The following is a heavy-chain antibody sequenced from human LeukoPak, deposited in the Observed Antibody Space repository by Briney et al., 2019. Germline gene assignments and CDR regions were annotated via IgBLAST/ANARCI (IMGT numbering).Heavy chain of an antibody. CDR1: GGSISSSSYY. CDR3: ARGLRRNWNDWWFDP. CDR2: IYYSGST. D-gene: IGHD1-1*01. V-gene: IGHV4-39*07. J-gene: IGHJ5*02. Sequence: SETLSLTCTVSGGSISSSSYYWGWIRQPPGKGLEWIGSIYYSGSTYYNPSLKSRVTISVDTSKNQFSLKLSSVTAADTAVYYCARGLRRNWNDWWFDPWGQGTLVTVSS.